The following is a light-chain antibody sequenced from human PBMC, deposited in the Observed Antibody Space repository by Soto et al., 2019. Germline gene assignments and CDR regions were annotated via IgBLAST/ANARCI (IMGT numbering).Light chain of an antibody. CDR3: QQCSNWPPIT. CDR2: DAS. J-gene: IGKJ5*01. CDR1: LSVKTL. Sequence: EIVLTQSPATLSVSPGESATLSCRASLSVKTLLVWYQQRPGQAPRLLIHDASHRAAGIPARFSGSGFGTDFTLTISSLEPEDAAVYYCQQCSNWPPITFGQGTRLEIK. V-gene: IGKV3-11*01.